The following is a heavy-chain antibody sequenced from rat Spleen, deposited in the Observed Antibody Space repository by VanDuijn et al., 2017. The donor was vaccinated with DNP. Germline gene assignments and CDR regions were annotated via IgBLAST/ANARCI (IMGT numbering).Heavy chain of an antibody. CDR1: GYSITSSYR. J-gene: IGHJ4*01. V-gene: IGHV3-3*01. CDR2: IHSAGST. Sequence: EVQLQESGPGLVKPSQSLSLTCSVTGYSITSSYRWNWIRKFPGNKLQWMAYIHSAGSTNYNPSLKSRISITIDPSKNQSFLQVNSVTTEDKATYYCATQREQLYWAMDAWGQGTSVTVSS. D-gene: IGHD1-2*01. CDR3: ATQREQLYWAMDA.